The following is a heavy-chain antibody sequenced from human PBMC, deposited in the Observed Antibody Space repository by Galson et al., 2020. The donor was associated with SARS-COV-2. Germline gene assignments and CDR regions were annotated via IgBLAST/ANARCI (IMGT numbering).Heavy chain of an antibody. Sequence: GGSMRLSCAASGFTFSSYSMNWVRQAPGKGLEWVSYISSSSSTIYYADSVKGRFTISRDNAKNSLYLQMNSLRAEDTAVYYCARLIGYGDYFFDYWGQGTLVTVSS. CDR3: ARLIGYGDYFFDY. J-gene: IGHJ4*02. D-gene: IGHD4-17*01. V-gene: IGHV3-48*01. CDR1: GFTFSSYS. CDR2: ISSSSSTI.